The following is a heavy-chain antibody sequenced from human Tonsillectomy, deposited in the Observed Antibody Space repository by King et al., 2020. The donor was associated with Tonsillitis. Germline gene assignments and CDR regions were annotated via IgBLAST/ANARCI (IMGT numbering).Heavy chain of an antibody. D-gene: IGHD6-13*01. V-gene: IGHV1-18*04. CDR1: GYTFTSYG. CDR3: ARGASSSSSLYSFDY. CDR2: VSTYNGDT. J-gene: IGHJ4*02. Sequence: VQLVESGAEVKKPGASVKVSCKASGYTFTSYGINWVRQAPGQGLNWMGWVSTYNGDTNYAQNLQGRVTMTIDTSTSTAYMELRSLTSDDTAVYYCARGASSSSSLYSFDYWGQGSLVTVSS.